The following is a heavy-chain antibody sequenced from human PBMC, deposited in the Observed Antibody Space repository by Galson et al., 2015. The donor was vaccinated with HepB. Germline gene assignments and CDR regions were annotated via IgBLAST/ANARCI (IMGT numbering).Heavy chain of an antibody. CDR2: IIPIFGTA. Sequence: SVKVSCKASGGTFSSYAISWVRQAPGQGLEWMGGIIPIFGTANYAQKFQGRVTITADESTSTAYMEPSGLRSEDTAVYYCARVAYYDSPGDFDYWGQGTLVTVSS. V-gene: IGHV1-69*13. CDR1: GGTFSSYA. D-gene: IGHD3-22*01. CDR3: ARVAYYDSPGDFDY. J-gene: IGHJ4*02.